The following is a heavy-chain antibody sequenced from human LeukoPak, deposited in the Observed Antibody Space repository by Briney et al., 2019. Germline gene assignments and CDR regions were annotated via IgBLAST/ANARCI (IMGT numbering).Heavy chain of an antibody. CDR1: GGSFSGYY. J-gene: IGHJ4*02. Sequence: PSETLSLTCAVYGGSFSGYYWSWIRQPPGKGLEWIGEINHSGSTNYNPSLKSRVTISVDTSKNQFSLKLSSVTAADTAVYYCARRRGYSYGRRYYFDYWGQGTLVTVSS. D-gene: IGHD5-18*01. CDR3: ARRRGYSYGRRYYFDY. CDR2: INHSGST. V-gene: IGHV4-34*01.